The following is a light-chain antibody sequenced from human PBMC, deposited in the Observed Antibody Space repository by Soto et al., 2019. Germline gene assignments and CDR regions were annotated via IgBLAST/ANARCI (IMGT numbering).Light chain of an antibody. CDR1: SSNIGGNS. CDR3: GSWDSCLSAYD. J-gene: IGLJ1*01. V-gene: IGLV1-51*01. CDR2: DDN. Sequence: QSVLTQPPSVSAAPGQKVTISCCGSSSNIGGNSVSWYQQLPGTAPKLLIYDDNKRPSGIPDRFSGSKSGTSATLGITGFQTVDEADYYCGSWDSCLSAYDFGNGPKDTV.